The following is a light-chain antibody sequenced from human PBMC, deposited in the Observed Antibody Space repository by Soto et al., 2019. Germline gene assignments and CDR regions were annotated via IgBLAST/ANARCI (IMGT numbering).Light chain of an antibody. J-gene: IGKJ4*01. CDR3: QQYKNWPPLT. CDR1: QSVSYN. CDR2: GAF. Sequence: EIVMTQSPATLSVSPGETATLSCRASQSVSYNLAWYQQKPGQGPRLLLYGAFSRATGIPARFSGSGSGTEFTLTISSLRSEDFAVYYCQQYKNWPPLTFGGGTKVEIK. V-gene: IGKV3-15*01.